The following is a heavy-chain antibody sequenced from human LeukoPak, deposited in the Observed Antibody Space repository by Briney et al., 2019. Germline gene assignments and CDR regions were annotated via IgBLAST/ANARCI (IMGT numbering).Heavy chain of an antibody. CDR1: GGSIDSYY. D-gene: IGHD5-24*01. CDR2: VHYSGST. Sequence: SETLSLTCTVSGGSIDSYYWSWIRQPPGKGLEWLGYVHYSGSTEYNPSLKSRVTISVDTSKNQFSLRLNSVTAADTAVYYCARVLADGYSDLWGQGTMVTVSS. V-gene: IGHV4-59*01. CDR3: ARVLADGYSDL. J-gene: IGHJ3*01.